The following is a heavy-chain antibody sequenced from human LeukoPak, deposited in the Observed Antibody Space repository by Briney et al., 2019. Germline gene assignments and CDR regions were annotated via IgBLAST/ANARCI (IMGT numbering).Heavy chain of an antibody. CDR3: ARHSGLGVVSPYSDY. Sequence: PSETLSLTCTVSGGSISSSSHCWGWIRQPPGKGLEWIGIVPYGGSTHSSPSLKSRVTLAVDTSRNQFSLKLTSVTAADTAVYYCARHSGLGVVSPYSDYWGQGTLVTVSS. CDR1: GGSISSSSHC. J-gene: IGHJ4*02. CDR2: VPYGGST. D-gene: IGHD3-16*01. V-gene: IGHV4-39*01.